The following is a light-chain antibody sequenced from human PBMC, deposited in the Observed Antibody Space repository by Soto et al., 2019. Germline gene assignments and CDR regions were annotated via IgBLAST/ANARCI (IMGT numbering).Light chain of an antibody. CDR2: GAS. V-gene: IGKV3-15*01. J-gene: IGKJ4*01. CDR3: QQYNSWPLT. CDR1: QSVRSN. Sequence: EIVMSQSPATLSVSPGDRVTLSCRASQSVRSNSAWYQQKPGQVPRLLFYGASTRATGVPARFSGSGYETEFTLTISSLQSEDFAVYYCQQYNSWPLTFGGGTKV.